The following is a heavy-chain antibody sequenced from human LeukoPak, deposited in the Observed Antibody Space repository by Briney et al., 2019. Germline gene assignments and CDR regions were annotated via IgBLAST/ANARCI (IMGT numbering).Heavy chain of an antibody. D-gene: IGHD5-24*01. J-gene: IGHJ4*02. CDR2: IYYSGST. Sequence: SETLSLTCTVSGGSISSSSYYWGWIRQPPGKGLEWIGSIYYSGSTYYNPSLKSRVTISVDTSKNQFSLKLSSVTAADTAVYYCARAGPTMASPTMGWYYFDYWGQGTLVTVSS. CDR1: GGSISSSSYY. V-gene: IGHV4-39*07. CDR3: ARAGPTMASPTMGWYYFDY.